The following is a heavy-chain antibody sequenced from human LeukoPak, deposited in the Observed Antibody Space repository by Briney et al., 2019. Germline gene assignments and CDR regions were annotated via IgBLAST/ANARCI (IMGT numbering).Heavy chain of an antibody. V-gene: IGHV3-9*03. CDR2: ISWNSGSI. CDR1: GFTFDDYA. Sequence: GGSLRLSCADSGFTFDDYAMHWVRQAPGKGLEWVSGISWNSGSIGYADSVKGRFTISRDNAKNSLYLQMNSLRAEDMALYYCAKGIFGVVRYPFDYWGQGTLVTVSS. J-gene: IGHJ4*02. CDR3: AKGIFGVVRYPFDY. D-gene: IGHD3-3*01.